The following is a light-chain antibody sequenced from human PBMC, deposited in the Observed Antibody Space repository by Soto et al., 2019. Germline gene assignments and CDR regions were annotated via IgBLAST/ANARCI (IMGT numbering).Light chain of an antibody. CDR3: CSYAGSYTWV. V-gene: IGLV2-11*01. CDR2: DFN. CDR1: SSDVGGYNF. J-gene: IGLJ3*02. Sequence: QSALTQPRSVSGSPGQSVTISCAGTSSDVGGYNFVSWYQQHPGKAPKLMIYDFNKRPSGVPDRFSGSKSGNTASLTISGLQAEDEADYYCCSYAGSYTWVFGGGTKLTV.